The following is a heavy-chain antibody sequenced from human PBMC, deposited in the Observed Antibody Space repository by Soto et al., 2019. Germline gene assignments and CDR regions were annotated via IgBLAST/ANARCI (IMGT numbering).Heavy chain of an antibody. CDR3: VRKSAPGDSYYYFDY. D-gene: IGHD2-21*02. CDR1: GFTFPAYA. CDR2: ISSSGGST. V-gene: IGHV3-23*01. J-gene: IGHJ4*02. Sequence: EVQLLESGGGLVQPGGSLRLSCAASGFTFPAYAMSWVRQAPGKGLDWVSSISSSGGSTYYADSVKGRVTISRDNSKNTLYLQMNSLRADDTAVYYCVRKSAPGDSYYYFDYWGQGTLVTVSS.